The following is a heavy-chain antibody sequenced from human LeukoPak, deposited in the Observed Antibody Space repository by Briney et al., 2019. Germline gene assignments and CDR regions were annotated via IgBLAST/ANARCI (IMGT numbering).Heavy chain of an antibody. CDR1: GFAFNSYS. CDR3: ARNNFIVGASLDY. D-gene: IGHD1-26*01. CDR2: ISPSSGTT. J-gene: IGHJ4*02. Sequence: GGSLRLSCAASGFAFNSYSMNWVRQAPGKGLEWISYISPSSGTTYYPDSVKGRFTISRDNAKNTLYLQMNSLRAEDTAVYYCARNNFIVGASLDYWGQGTLVTVSS. V-gene: IGHV3-48*01.